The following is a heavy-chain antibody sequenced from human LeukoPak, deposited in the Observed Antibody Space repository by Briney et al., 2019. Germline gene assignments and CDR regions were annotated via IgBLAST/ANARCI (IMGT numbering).Heavy chain of an antibody. CDR3: AKDPSSGAYYFDY. CDR2: ISYDGSNK. J-gene: IGHJ4*02. Sequence: GRSLRLSCAASGFTFSSYGMHWVRQAPGKGLEWVAVISYDGSNKYYADSVKGRFTISRDNSKNTLYLQVNSLRAEDTAVYYCAKDPSSGAYYFDYWGQGTLVTVSS. D-gene: IGHD1-26*01. CDR1: GFTFSSYG. V-gene: IGHV3-30*18.